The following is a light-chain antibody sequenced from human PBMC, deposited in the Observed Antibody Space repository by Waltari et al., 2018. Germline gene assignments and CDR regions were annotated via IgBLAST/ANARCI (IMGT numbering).Light chain of an antibody. CDR2: CLS. CDR3: SSYTPSGTLV. V-gene: IGLV2-18*02. Sequence: YRLPPRTAPKLIIFCLSRRPSGVPDRFSGSKSGSTASLTISGLQAEDEGDYYCSSYTPSGTLVFGGGTKLTVL. J-gene: IGLJ2*01.